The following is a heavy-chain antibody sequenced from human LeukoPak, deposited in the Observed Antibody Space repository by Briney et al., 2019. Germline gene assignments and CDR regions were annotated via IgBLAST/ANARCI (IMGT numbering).Heavy chain of an antibody. Sequence: GGSLRLSCAASGFSFSDYGMHWVRQTPGKGLEWMTFIQFDETDKFYADSVKGRFTISRDNSKNTLYLQMNSLRAEDTAVYYCARALSAVAGTDWGQGTLVTVSS. J-gene: IGHJ4*02. CDR3: ARALSAVAGTD. CDR1: GFSFSDYG. D-gene: IGHD6-19*01. CDR2: IQFDETDK. V-gene: IGHV3-30*02.